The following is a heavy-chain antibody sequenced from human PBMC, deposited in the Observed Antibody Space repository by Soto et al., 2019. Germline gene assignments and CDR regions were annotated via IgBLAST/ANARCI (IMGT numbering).Heavy chain of an antibody. V-gene: IGHV3-64*01. CDR1: GFTFSSYA. CDR3: AREGLLRFLEWSENYGMDV. Sequence: PGGSLRLSCGASGFTFSSYAMHWVRQAPGKGLEYVSGITSNGGNTDYASSVKGRFTISRDNSKNTLYLQMGSLRSDDTAVYYCAREGLLRFLEWSENYGMDVWGQGTTVTVSS. D-gene: IGHD3-3*01. J-gene: IGHJ6*02. CDR2: ITSNGGNT.